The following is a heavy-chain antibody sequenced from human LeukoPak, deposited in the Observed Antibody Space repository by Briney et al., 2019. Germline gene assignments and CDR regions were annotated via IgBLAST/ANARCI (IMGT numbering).Heavy chain of an antibody. J-gene: IGHJ5*02. CDR3: ARGCSSTSCHYNWFDP. CDR2: ISAYNGNT. Sequence: ASVKVSYKASGYTFTSYGISWVRQAPGQGLEWMGWISAYNGNTNYAQKLQGRVTMTTDTSTSTAYMELRSLRSDDTAVYYCARGCSSTSCHYNWFDPWGQGTLVTVSS. D-gene: IGHD2-2*01. V-gene: IGHV1-18*01. CDR1: GYTFTSYG.